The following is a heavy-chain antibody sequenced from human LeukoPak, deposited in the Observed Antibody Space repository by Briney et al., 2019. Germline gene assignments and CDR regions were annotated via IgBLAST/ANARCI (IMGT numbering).Heavy chain of an antibody. CDR1: GYTFTSYD. CDR2: MNPNSGNT. J-gene: IGHJ5*02. Sequence: GASVKVSCKASGYTFTSYDINWVRQATGQGLEWMGWMNPNSGNTGYAQKFQGRVTMTRNTSISTAYMELSSLRSEDTAVYYCARGRVPNYDFWSGYYSTWGQGTLVTVSS. V-gene: IGHV1-8*01. CDR3: ARGRVPNYDFWSGYYST. D-gene: IGHD3-3*01.